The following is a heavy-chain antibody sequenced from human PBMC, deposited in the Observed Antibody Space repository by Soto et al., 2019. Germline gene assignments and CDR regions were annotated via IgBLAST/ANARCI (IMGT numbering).Heavy chain of an antibody. CDR1: GFTFSNYW. CDR3: LRGSVYNWRGDF. J-gene: IGHJ4*02. CDR2: INGDGSTT. V-gene: IGHV3-74*01. Sequence: EVQLVVSGGDLIQPGGSLRLSCAASGFTFSNYWMHWVRQAPGKGLVWVSRINGDGSTTSYADSVKGRFTIARDNAKNTLSLQMNSLIAEDTAVYYCLRGSVYNWRGDFWGQGTLVTVSS. D-gene: IGHD1-20*01.